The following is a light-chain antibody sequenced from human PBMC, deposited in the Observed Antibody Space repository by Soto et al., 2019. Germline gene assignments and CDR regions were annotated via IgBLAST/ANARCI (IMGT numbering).Light chain of an antibody. CDR2: DAS. V-gene: IGKV3-11*01. Sequence: EILFTQSPATLSLSPGERATLSCRASQNVGGYLAWYQQTPGQAPRILIYDASNRDTGIPARFSGSGSGTDFTLPLSRLQSEDFEVYYCQQYNNWPWTFGQGTKVDIK. CDR1: QNVGGY. CDR3: QQYNNWPWT. J-gene: IGKJ1*01.